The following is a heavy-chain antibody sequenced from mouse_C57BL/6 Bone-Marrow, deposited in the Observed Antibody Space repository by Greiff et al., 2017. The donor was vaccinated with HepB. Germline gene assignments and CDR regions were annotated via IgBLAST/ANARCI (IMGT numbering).Heavy chain of an antibody. CDR3: ARPGFAY. Sequence: EVKVEESGGGLVKPGGSLKLSCAASGFTFSDYGMHWVRQAPEKGLEWVAYISSGSSTIYYADTVKGRFTISRDNAKKTLFLQMTSLRSEDTAMYYCARPGFAYWGQGTLVTVSA. CDR1: GFTFSDYG. CDR2: ISSGSSTI. V-gene: IGHV5-17*01. J-gene: IGHJ3*01.